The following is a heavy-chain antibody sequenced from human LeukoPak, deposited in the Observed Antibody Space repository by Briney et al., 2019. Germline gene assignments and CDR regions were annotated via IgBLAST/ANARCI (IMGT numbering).Heavy chain of an antibody. Sequence: PSETLSLTCAVSGGSIGSYYWTWIRQPPGKGLEWIGYIYTSGSTNYNPSLKSRVTISVDTSKNQFSLKLSSVTAADTAVYYCARLTYSSSWFGYYYYMDVWGKGTTVTVSS. CDR2: IYTSGST. CDR3: ARLTYSSSWFGYYYYMDV. J-gene: IGHJ6*03. CDR1: GGSIGSYY. V-gene: IGHV4-4*09. D-gene: IGHD6-13*01.